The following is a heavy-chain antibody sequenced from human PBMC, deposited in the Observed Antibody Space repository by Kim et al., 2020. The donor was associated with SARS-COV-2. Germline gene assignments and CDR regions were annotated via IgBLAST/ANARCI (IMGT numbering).Heavy chain of an antibody. J-gene: IGHJ4*02. D-gene: IGHD3-10*01. V-gene: IGHV4-31*03. CDR3: AAGYKILWWFGNILPPHYFDS. CDR2: IYFGGST. CDR1: GVSVASPSYF. Sequence: SETLSLTCTVSGVSVASPSYFWIWFRQRPGKGLEWIGYIYFGGSTTYNPSLQSRITMSIEASKSRFSLNVNSVTTADTAVYFCAAGYKILWWFGNILPPHYFDSWGQGVLVTVSS.